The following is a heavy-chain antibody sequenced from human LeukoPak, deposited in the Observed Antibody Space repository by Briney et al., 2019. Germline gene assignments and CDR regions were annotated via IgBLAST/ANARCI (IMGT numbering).Heavy chain of an antibody. Sequence: GGSLRLSCAASGFTFSSHGMHWVRQAPGKGLEWVAVISYDGGNKYYADSVKGRLTISRDNSRNTLYLQMNSLRADDTAVYYCARGRYCSGGSCYSWYNYYYMDVWGKGTTAIVSS. CDR3: ARGRYCSGGSCYSWYNYYYMDV. CDR1: GFTFSSHG. V-gene: IGHV3-30*04. D-gene: IGHD2-15*01. J-gene: IGHJ6*03. CDR2: ISYDGGNK.